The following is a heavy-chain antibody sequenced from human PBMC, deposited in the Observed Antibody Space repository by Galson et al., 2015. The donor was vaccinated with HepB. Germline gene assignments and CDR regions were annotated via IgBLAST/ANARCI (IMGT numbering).Heavy chain of an antibody. J-gene: IGHJ4*02. D-gene: IGHD6-13*01. CDR1: GFTFDDYA. CDR3: AKDPLRKRWSHQPVLDY. V-gene: IGHV3-9*01. Sequence: SLRLSCAASGFTFDDYAMHWVRQAPGKGLEWVSGISWNSGSIGYADSVKGRFTISRDNAKNSLYLQVNSLRAEDTALYYCAKDPLRKRWSHQPVLDYWGQGTLVTVSS. CDR2: ISWNSGSI.